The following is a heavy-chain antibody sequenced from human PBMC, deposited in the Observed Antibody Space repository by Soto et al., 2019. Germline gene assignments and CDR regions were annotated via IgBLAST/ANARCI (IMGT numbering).Heavy chain of an antibody. CDR3: ARLPDRSSSSRSENY. Sequence: QVQLQQWGAGLLKPSETLSLTCAVYGGSFSGYYWSWIRQPPGKGLEWIWEINHTGSTNYDPCLKSRVSKSVDTSKNQFSLKLSAVTAADTAVYYCARLPDRSSSSRSENYWGQGTLVTVSS. V-gene: IGHV4-34*01. D-gene: IGHD6-6*01. CDR2: INHTGST. J-gene: IGHJ4*02. CDR1: GGSFSGYY.